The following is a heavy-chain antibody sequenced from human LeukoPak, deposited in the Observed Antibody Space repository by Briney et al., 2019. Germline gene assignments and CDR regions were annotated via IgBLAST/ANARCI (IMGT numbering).Heavy chain of an antibody. D-gene: IGHD4-17*01. CDR2: LNPSGKI. V-gene: IGHV4-61*02. CDR3: ARGRPSGDFFDY. CDR1: GDSISRNSHY. Sequence: PSETLSLTCSVSGDSISRNSHYWCWIRQSAGKGLEWIGRLNPSGKIDYNPSRKSRLTMSLDPSENKLSLKLTSVTAADTARYYCARGRPSGDFFDYWGQGALVTVSS. J-gene: IGHJ4*02.